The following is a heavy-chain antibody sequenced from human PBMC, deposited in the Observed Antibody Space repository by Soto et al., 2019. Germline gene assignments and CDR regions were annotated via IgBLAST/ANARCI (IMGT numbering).Heavy chain of an antibody. CDR3: ARRGRDHPVGYYFDY. CDR2: LNSDGSIT. CDR1: GFTFSGYW. Sequence: EVQLVESGGGLVQPGGSLRLSCAASGFTFSGYWMHWVRQSPGKGLVWVSRLNSDGSITSYADSVKGRFTMTRDTSTSTVFMELSSLRSEDTAVYFCARRGRDHPVGYYFDYWGQGTLVTVSS. V-gene: IGHV3-74*01. D-gene: IGHD3-10*01. J-gene: IGHJ4*02.